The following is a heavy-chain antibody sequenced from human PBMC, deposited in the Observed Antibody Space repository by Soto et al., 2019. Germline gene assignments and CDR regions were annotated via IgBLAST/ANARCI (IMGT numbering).Heavy chain of an antibody. CDR2: IYWNDDK. CDR1: GFSLSTSGAG. Sequence: QITLKESGPTLVTPTQTLTLTCTFSGFSLSTSGAGVGWIRQPPGKALEWLALIYWNDDKRYSPSLKTRLTITKDTSKNQVLLTMTNMDPVDTGTYHSTHWVGSWFFDFWGRGTLVTVSS. D-gene: IGHD1-26*01. CDR3: THWVGSWFFDF. J-gene: IGHJ2*01. V-gene: IGHV2-5*01.